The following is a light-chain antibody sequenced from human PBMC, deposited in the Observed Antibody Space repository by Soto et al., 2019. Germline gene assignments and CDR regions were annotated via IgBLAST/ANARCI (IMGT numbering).Light chain of an antibody. Sequence: IVLTQSPATLSLWPGETAILSCRASQTVSSYLSWYQHKPGQAPRLLIYDASKRAPGIPARFSGSGSGTDFTLTISSLVPEDFAVYYCPQRSTSITFGQGTRLEIE. V-gene: IGKV3-11*01. J-gene: IGKJ5*01. CDR1: QTVSSY. CDR2: DAS. CDR3: PQRSTSIT.